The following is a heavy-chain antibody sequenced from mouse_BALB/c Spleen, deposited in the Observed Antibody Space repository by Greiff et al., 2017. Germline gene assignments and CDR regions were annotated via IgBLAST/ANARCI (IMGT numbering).Heavy chain of an antibody. CDR2: ISSGSSTI. Sequence: EVKLVESGGGLVQPGGSRKLSCAASGFTFSSFGMHWVRQAPEKGLEWVAYISSGSSTIYYADTVKGRFTISRDNPKNTLFLQMTSLRSEDTAMYYCARSTMTYYFDYWGQGTTLTVSS. CDR3: ARSTMTYYFDY. V-gene: IGHV5-17*02. J-gene: IGHJ2*01. D-gene: IGHD2-4*01. CDR1: GFTFSSFG.